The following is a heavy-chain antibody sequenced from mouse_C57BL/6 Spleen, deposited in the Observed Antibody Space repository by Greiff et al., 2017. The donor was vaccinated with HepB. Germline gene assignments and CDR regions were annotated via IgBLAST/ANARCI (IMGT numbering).Heavy chain of an antibody. Sequence: VQLQQSGAELVRPGASVKLSCKASGYTFTDYYINWVKQRPGQGLEWIARIYPGSGNTYYNEKFKGKATLTAEKSSSTAYMQLSSLTSEDSAVYFCARDGAYDGYYWLAYWGQGTLVTVSA. V-gene: IGHV1-76*01. CDR3: ARDGAYDGYYWLAY. CDR1: GYTFTDYY. J-gene: IGHJ3*01. D-gene: IGHD2-3*01. CDR2: IYPGSGNT.